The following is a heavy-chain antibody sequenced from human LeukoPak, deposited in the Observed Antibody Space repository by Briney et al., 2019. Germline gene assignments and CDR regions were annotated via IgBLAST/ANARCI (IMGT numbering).Heavy chain of an antibody. CDR2: INHSGST. Sequence: PSETLSLTCAVYGGSFSGYYWSWIRQPPGKGLEWIGEINHSGSTNYNPSLKSRVTISVDMSKNQFSLKLSSVTAADTAVYYCARGIAVAGWFDPWGQGTLVTVSS. V-gene: IGHV4-34*01. J-gene: IGHJ5*02. D-gene: IGHD6-19*01. CDR1: GGSFSGYY. CDR3: ARGIAVAGWFDP.